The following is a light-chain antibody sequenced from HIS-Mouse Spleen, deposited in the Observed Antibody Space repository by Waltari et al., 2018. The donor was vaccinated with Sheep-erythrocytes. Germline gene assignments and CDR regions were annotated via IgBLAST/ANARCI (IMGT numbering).Light chain of an antibody. Sequence: EIVLTQSPATLSLSPGERATLSCRASQSVSSYLAWYQQKPGQASRLLIYDASNRATGIPDFTLTISSLEPEDFAVYYCQQRSNWYTFGQGTKLEIK. CDR3: QQRSNWYT. CDR1: QSVSSY. J-gene: IGKJ2*01. CDR2: DAS. V-gene: IGKV3-11*01.